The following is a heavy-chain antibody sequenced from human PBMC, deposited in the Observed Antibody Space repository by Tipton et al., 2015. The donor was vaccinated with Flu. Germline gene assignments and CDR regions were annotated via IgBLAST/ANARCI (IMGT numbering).Heavy chain of an antibody. CDR3: AGPSGSSGWYLDY. V-gene: IGHV5-51*01. D-gene: IGHD6-19*01. CDR2: IYPGDSDT. Sequence: QLVQSGAEVKKPGESLKISCKGSGYSFTSYWIGWVRQMPGKGLEWMGIIYPGDSDTRYSPSFQGQVTISADKSISIAYLQWSSRKASDPARYCCAGPSGSSGWYLDYWGQGTLVTVSS. J-gene: IGHJ4*02. CDR1: GYSFTSYW.